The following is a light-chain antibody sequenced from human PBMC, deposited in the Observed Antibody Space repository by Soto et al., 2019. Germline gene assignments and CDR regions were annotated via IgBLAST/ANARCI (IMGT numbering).Light chain of an antibody. Sequence: QSALTQPPSASGTPGQRVTISCSGSSSNIGSNYVYWYQQLPGTAPKLLIYRNDQRPSGVPDRFSGSKSGTSASLAILGLGSDDEADYYCAAWDDSLSGVVFGGGTKLTVL. CDR1: SSNIGSNY. J-gene: IGLJ3*02. CDR2: RND. CDR3: AAWDDSLSGVV. V-gene: IGLV1-47*01.